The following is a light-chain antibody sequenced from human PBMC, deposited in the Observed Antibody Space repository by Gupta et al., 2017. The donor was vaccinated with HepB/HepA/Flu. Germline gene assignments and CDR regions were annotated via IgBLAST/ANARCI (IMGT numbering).Light chain of an antibody. CDR2: KAS. J-gene: IGKJ2*02. Sequence: DIKMTQSPSTLSASVGDRVTITCRASQSISSWLAWYQQKPGKAPKLLIYKASSLEIGVSSRFGGGGCGKQLSLTNISRQQDDFASYYSHQNKSYSPCTFGQGTQLDIK. CDR3: HQNKSYSPCT. CDR1: QSISSW. V-gene: IGKV1-5*03.